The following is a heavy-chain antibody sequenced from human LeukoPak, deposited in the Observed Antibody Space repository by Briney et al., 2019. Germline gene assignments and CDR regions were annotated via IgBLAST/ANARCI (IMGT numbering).Heavy chain of an antibody. V-gene: IGHV3-7*01. CDR2: IKQDGTET. D-gene: IGHD3-9*01. Sequence: GGSLRLSCAASGFSFSSYWMSWVRQAPGEGLEGVANIKQDGTETYNVHSVKGRFTISRDSAENSLFLQMNSLKVEDTAVYYCARDLGGFDRSYFYHYMDVWGKGTTVIVSS. CDR3: ARDLGGFDRSYFYHYMDV. CDR1: GFSFSSYW. J-gene: IGHJ6*03.